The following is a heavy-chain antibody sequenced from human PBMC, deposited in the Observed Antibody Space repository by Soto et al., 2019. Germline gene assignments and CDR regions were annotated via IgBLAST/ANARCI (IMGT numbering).Heavy chain of an antibody. Sequence: QVHLQESGPGLVKPSETLSLTCTASGGSFNNHYWSWIRQPPGKGLEWIGYIYYTGSTNYNPSLESRVTMSVDTSKNLVSLNLTSLNAADTDIYYCARANWYSEYWGQGTLVTVSS. CDR3: ARANWYSEY. J-gene: IGHJ4*02. V-gene: IGHV4-59*11. CDR1: GGSFNNHY. CDR2: IYYTGST. D-gene: IGHD7-27*01.